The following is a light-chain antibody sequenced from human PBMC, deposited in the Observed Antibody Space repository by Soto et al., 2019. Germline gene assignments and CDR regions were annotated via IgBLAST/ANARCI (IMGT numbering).Light chain of an antibody. Sequence: EILMTQSPVTLSVSPGERATLSCRASQSVSSNLAWYQQKPGQAPSLLIYGASTRATGIPARFSGSGSGTDFTLTISGLQSEDFAVYYCQQYNSWPLTFGGGTKVDIK. CDR3: QQYNSWPLT. J-gene: IGKJ4*01. V-gene: IGKV3-15*01. CDR2: GAS. CDR1: QSVSSN.